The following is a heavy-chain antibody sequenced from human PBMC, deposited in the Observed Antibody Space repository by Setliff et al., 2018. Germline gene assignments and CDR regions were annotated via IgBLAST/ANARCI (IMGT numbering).Heavy chain of an antibody. CDR2: IYSSGNT. D-gene: IGHD6-6*01. V-gene: IGHV4-39*07. CDR3: ARDPSSVAARPGY. Sequence: SETLSLTCTVSGDSIRSSRYYWGWIRQPPGKGLEWIGSIYSSGNTYYNPSLKRRVTISVDTTKNQFSLQLNSVTAADTAVYYLARDPSSVAARPGYWGQGTLVTVSS. CDR1: GDSIRSSRYY. J-gene: IGHJ4*02.